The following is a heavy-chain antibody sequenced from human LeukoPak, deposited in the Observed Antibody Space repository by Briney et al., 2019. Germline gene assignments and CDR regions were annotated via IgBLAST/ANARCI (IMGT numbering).Heavy chain of an antibody. J-gene: IGHJ4*02. CDR1: GGSFSGYY. Sequence: SETLSLTCAVYGGSFSGYYWSRIRQPPGKGLEWIGEINHSGSTNYNPSLKSRVTISVDTSKNQFSLKLSSVTAADTAVYYCARGYGGASYCSGGSCYFDYWGQGTLVTVSS. V-gene: IGHV4-34*01. CDR2: INHSGST. CDR3: ARGYGGASYCSGGSCYFDY. D-gene: IGHD2-15*01.